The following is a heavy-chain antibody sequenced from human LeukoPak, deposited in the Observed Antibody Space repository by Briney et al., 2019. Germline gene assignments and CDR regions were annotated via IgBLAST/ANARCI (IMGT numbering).Heavy chain of an antibody. CDR2: IYYSGST. CDR3: ARHFGIYCSSTSCQGSWFDP. CDR1: GGSISSSSYY. J-gene: IGHJ5*02. V-gene: IGHV4-39*01. Sequence: PSETLSLTCTVSGGSISSSSYYWGWIRQPPGKGLEWIGSIYYSGSTYYNPSLKSRVTISVDTSKNQFSLKLSSVTAADTAVYYCARHFGIYCSSTSCQGSWFDPWGQGTLVTVSS. D-gene: IGHD2-2*01.